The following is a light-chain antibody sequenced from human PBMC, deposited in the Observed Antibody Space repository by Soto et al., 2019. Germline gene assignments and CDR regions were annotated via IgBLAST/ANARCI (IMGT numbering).Light chain of an antibody. J-gene: IGKJ4*01. CDR2: DAS. V-gene: IGKV3-11*01. Sequence: EIVLTQSPATLSLSPGERATLSCRASQSVSSYLAWYQQKPGQAPRLLIYDASNRGTGIPARFSGSGSGTDFTLTISRLEPEDFAVYYCQQRSNWPPRVTFGGGTKVEIK. CDR1: QSVSSY. CDR3: QQRSNWPPRVT.